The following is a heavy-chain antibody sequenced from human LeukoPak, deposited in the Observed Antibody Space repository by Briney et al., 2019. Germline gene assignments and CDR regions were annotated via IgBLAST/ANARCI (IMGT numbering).Heavy chain of an antibody. V-gene: IGHV3-23*01. D-gene: IGHD2-15*01. CDR3: AKVRYCSGGSCHLGTNWFDP. CDR2: ISGSGGST. J-gene: IGHJ5*02. CDR1: GFTFSSYA. Sequence: GGSLGLSCAASGFTFSSYAMSWVRQAPGKGLEWVSAISGSGGSTYYADSVKGRFTISRDNSKNTLYLQMNSLRAEDTAVYYCAKVRYCSGGSCHLGTNWFDPWGQGTLVTVSS.